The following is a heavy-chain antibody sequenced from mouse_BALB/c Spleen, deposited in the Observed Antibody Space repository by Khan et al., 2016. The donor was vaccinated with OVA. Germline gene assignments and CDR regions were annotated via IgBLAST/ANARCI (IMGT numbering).Heavy chain of an antibody. CDR3: ARLAYYNDSEGFDY. D-gene: IGHD1-1*01. V-gene: IGHV5-6*01. Sequence: EVELVESGGDLVKPGGSLKLSCAASGFTFSTYGMSWVRQTPDKRLEWVATVSTGGGYTYYPDSVKGRFTISSDNAKNTLYLQKSSLKSEDTAMFYCARLAYYNDSEGFDYWGQGTLVTVAA. CDR2: VSTGGGYT. J-gene: IGHJ3*01. CDR1: GFTFSTYG.